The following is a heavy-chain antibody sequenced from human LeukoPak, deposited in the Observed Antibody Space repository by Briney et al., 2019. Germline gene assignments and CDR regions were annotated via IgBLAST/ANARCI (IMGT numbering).Heavy chain of an antibody. CDR1: GYTFTSNY. D-gene: IGHD5-24*01. Sequence: ASVKVSCKAFGYTFTSNYMHWVRQAPGQGLDWMGVISPSGGSTTYAQKFQGRVTLTRDISTSTDYLELSSLRADETAVYYCARDNSVRDEAWWFNPWGQGTLVTVSS. CDR3: ARDNSVRDEAWWFNP. V-gene: IGHV1-46*01. J-gene: IGHJ5*02. CDR2: ISPSGGST.